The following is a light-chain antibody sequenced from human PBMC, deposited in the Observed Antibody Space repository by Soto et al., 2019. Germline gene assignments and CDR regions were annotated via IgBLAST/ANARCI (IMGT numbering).Light chain of an antibody. J-gene: IGKJ5*01. Sequence: EIVLTQSPGTLSLSPGEGATLSCRSSQSVSSSYLAWYQQKPGQAPRLLIYGTSNRATGIPARFSGSGSGTDFTLTITGLEPEDLAVYYCQQYGSSPPFTFGQGTRLEIK. CDR2: GTS. V-gene: IGKV3-20*01. CDR3: QQYGSSPPFT. CDR1: QSVSSSY.